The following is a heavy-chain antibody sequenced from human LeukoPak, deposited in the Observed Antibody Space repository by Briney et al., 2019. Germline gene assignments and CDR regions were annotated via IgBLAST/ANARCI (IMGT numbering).Heavy chain of an antibody. V-gene: IGHV4-39*07. CDR3: ARDVMDYYDSSGAIDY. J-gene: IGHJ4*02. Sequence: SQTLSLTCTVSGGSISSSSYYWGWIRQPPGKGLEWIGSIYYSGSTYYSPSLKSRVTISVDTSKNQFSLKLSSVTAADTAVYYCARDVMDYYDSSGAIDYWGQGTLVTVSS. D-gene: IGHD3-22*01. CDR1: GGSISSSSYY. CDR2: IYYSGST.